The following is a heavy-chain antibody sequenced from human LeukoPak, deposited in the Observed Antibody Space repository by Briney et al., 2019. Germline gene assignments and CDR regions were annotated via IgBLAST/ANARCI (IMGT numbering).Heavy chain of an antibody. D-gene: IGHD2-2*01. V-gene: IGHV1-24*01. CDR2: FDPEDGET. CDR3: ATGVVVVPAAIAVLFDY. Sequence: ELLIHTGGRSPGQGQEWMGGFDPEDGETIYAQKFQGRVTMTEDTSTDTAYMELSSLRSEDTAVYYCATGVVVVPAAIAVLFDYWGQGTLVTVSS. J-gene: IGHJ4*02. CDR1: ELL.